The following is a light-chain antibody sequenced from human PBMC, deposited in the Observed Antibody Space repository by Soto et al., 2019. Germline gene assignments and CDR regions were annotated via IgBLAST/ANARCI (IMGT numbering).Light chain of an antibody. J-gene: IGLJ7*01. CDR3: AARDERLNGWV. CDR1: SSNIGSNT. Sequence: QSVLTQPPSAAGTPGQRVTISCSGSSSNIGSNTVNWYQQLPGTAPKLLIYSNNQRPSGVPDRFSGSKSGTSASLAISWLQAEDEADYYCAARDERLNGWVFGGGTQLTVL. V-gene: IGLV1-44*01. CDR2: SNN.